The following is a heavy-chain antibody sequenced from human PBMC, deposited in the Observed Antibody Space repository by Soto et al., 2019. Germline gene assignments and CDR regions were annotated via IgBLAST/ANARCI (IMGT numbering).Heavy chain of an antibody. J-gene: IGHJ4*02. CDR3: ARLAYSSRGGQFFDY. CDR1: GDSISSGGYH. D-gene: IGHD6-13*01. V-gene: IGHV4-31*03. Sequence: QVQLQESGPGLVEPSQTLSLTCNVSGDSISSGGYHWSWIRQHPGKGLDWIVYIYYSGDTYYNPSLKSRVAISVHTSKKQFSLNLSSATAADTAVYYCARLAYSSRGGQFFDYWGQGVLVTVSS. CDR2: IYYSGDT.